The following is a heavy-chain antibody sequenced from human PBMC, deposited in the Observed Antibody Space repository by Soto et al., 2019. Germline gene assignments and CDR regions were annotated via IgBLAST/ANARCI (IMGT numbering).Heavy chain of an antibody. D-gene: IGHD2-2*02. Sequence: QLQLQESGPGLMKPSETLSLTCTVSGGSISSSSYYWGWIRQPPGKGLEWIGSIYYSGSTYYNPSLKSRVTISVDTSKNQFALKLSSVTAADTAVYYCAGIPAAIGVGWFDPWGQGTLVTVSS. CDR1: GGSISSSSYY. CDR2: IYYSGST. J-gene: IGHJ5*02. CDR3: AGIPAAIGVGWFDP. V-gene: IGHV4-39*01.